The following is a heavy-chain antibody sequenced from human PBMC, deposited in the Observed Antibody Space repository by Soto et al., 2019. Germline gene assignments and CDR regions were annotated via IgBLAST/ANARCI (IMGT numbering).Heavy chain of an antibody. D-gene: IGHD5-12*01. CDR2: MSSSSTYI. CDR1: GFSFSTYN. V-gene: IGHV3-21*01. J-gene: IGHJ4*01. CDR3: ARGGLRDPWMH. Sequence: GSLGLSCAASGFSFSTYNGSWVRQAPGEGLEWVASMSSSSTYIYYADSVKGRLTISRDNAKNSLYPQMNRLRAEDTAVYDCARGGLRDPWMHWGHGP.